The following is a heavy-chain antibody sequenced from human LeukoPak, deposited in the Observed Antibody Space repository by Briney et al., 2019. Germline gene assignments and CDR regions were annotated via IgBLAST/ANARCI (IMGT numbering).Heavy chain of an antibody. CDR2: IIPIFGTA. D-gene: IGHD2-21*01. Sequence: SVKVSCKASGGTFSSYAISWVRQAPGQGLEWMGGIIPIFGTANYAQKFQGRVTITTDESTSTAYMELSSLRSEDTAVYYCARGPYCGGDCYDYWGQGTLVTVSS. CDR1: GGTFSSYA. J-gene: IGHJ4*02. CDR3: ARGPYCGGDCYDY. V-gene: IGHV1-69*05.